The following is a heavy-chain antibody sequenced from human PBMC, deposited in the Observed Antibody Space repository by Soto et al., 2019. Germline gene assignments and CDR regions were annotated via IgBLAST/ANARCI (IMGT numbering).Heavy chain of an antibody. CDR2: TYYRSRFFS. J-gene: IGHJ5*02. V-gene: IGHV6-1*01. CDR3: VRDRYSSSGWFDP. CDR1: GDSVSGYSAA. D-gene: IGHD3-10*01. Sequence: SQTHSLPRAISGDSVSGYSAAWNWSRQSPSGGLERLGRTYYRSRFFSDYAESVKSRIIINPDTSKNQFSLQLKSVTREDTTVYYCVRDRYSSSGWFDPWGQGTPVTVSS.